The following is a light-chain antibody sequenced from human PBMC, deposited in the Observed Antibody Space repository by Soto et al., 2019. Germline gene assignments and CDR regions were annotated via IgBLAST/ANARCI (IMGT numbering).Light chain of an antibody. V-gene: IGLV1-40*01. CDR1: SSNIGAGYD. Sequence: QSVLTQTPSVSGAPGQRVTISCTGSSSNIGAGYDVHWYQQLPGTAPKLLSYGNSNRPSGVPDRFSGSKSGTSASLAITGLQAEDEAVYYCQSYDSSLSGAVFGGGTKLTVL. J-gene: IGLJ3*02. CDR3: QSYDSSLSGAV. CDR2: GNS.